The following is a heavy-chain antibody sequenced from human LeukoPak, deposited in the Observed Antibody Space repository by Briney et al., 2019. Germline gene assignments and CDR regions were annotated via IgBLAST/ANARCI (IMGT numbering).Heavy chain of an antibody. CDR1: GFTFSSYA. J-gene: IGHJ4*02. D-gene: IGHD2-2*02. Sequence: QTGGSLRLSCAASGFTFSSYAMSWVRQAPGKGLEWVSAISGSGGSTYYADSVKGRFTISRDNSKNTLYLQMNSLRAEDTAVYYCARDALDIVVVPAAIGYYFDYWGQGTLVTVSS. CDR3: ARDALDIVVVPAAIGYYFDY. V-gene: IGHV3-23*01. CDR2: ISGSGGST.